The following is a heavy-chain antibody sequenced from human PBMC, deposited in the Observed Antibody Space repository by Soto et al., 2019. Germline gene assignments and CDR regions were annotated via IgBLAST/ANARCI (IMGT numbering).Heavy chain of an antibody. D-gene: IGHD5-12*01. J-gene: IGHJ4*02. V-gene: IGHV3-33*01. CDR3: ARDPVIRGFSGYDGLD. Sequence: QPGGSLRLSCAASGFSFSSYGMHWVRQAPGKGLEWVAVIWYDGSKEYYADFVKGRFTISRDNSKNTLYLQMHSLRAEDTAVYYCARDPVIRGFSGYDGLDWGQGTLVTVSS. CDR2: IWYDGSKE. CDR1: GFSFSSYG.